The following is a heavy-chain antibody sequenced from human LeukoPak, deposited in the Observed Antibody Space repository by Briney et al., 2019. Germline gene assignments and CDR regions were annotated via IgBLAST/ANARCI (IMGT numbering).Heavy chain of an antibody. J-gene: IGHJ4*02. CDR2: IIPIFGTA. V-gene: IGHV1-69*13. CDR1: GGTFSSYA. D-gene: IGHD3-22*01. Sequence: ASVKVSCKASGGTFSSYAISWVRQAPGQGLEWMGGIIPIFGTANYAQKFQGRVTITADESTSTAYMELSSLRSEDTAVYYCARGYYDSSGYYSGFDYWGQGTLVTVSS. CDR3: ARGYYDSSGYYSGFDY.